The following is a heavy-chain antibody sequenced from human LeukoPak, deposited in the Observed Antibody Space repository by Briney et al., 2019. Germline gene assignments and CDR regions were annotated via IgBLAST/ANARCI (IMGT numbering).Heavy chain of an antibody. CDR1: GYTFTSYA. D-gene: IGHD6-13*01. CDR3: AKLMAGYSSSWPDY. Sequence: ASVKVSCKASGYTFTSYAMNWVRQAPGQGLEWMGWINTNTGNPTYAQGFTGRFVFSLDTSVSTAYLQISSLKAEDTAVYYCAKLMAGYSSSWPDYWGQGTLVTVSS. V-gene: IGHV7-4-1*02. CDR2: INTNTGNP. J-gene: IGHJ4*02.